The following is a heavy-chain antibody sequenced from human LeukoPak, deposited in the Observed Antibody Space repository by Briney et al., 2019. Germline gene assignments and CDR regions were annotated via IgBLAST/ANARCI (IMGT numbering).Heavy chain of an antibody. Sequence: SETLSLTCTVSGGSISSYYWSWIRQPPGKGLEWIGYIYYSGSTNYNPSLKSRVTISVDTSKNQFSLKLSSVTAADTAVYYCATEVAGSSGWFDPWGQGTLVTVSS. CDR2: IYYSGST. J-gene: IGHJ5*02. CDR1: GGSISSYY. CDR3: ATEVAGSSGWFDP. V-gene: IGHV4-59*01. D-gene: IGHD1-26*01.